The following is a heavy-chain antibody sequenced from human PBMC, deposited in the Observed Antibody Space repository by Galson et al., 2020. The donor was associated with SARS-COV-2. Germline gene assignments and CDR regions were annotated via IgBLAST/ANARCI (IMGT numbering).Heavy chain of an antibody. J-gene: IGHJ5*02. CDR1: GASTSIPAYH. D-gene: IGHD3-3*02. CDR3: ANVHFFRDDPIWFDP. Sequence: ASATLSLTCNVSGASTSIPAYHWTRLRHPPGNGLAWIGSLHYTGRTHFNPSLESRVTMSVDTSKNQFSLSLNSVTAADTAVYYCANVHFFRDDPIWFDPWGQGTLVTVSS. V-gene: IGHV4-39*07. CDR2: LHYTGRT.